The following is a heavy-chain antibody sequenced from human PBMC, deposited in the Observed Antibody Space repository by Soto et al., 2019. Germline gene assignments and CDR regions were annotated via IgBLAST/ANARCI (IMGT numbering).Heavy chain of an antibody. CDR3: AKDLDASAMVRGVILGYYYYYMDV. CDR2: ISYDGSNK. J-gene: IGHJ6*03. D-gene: IGHD3-10*01. V-gene: IGHV3-30*18. CDR1: GFTFSSYG. Sequence: GSLRLSCAASGFTFSSYGMHWVRQAPGKGLEWVAVISYDGSNKYYADSVKGRFTISRDNSKNTLYLQMNSLRAEDTAVYYCAKDLDASAMVRGVILGYYYYYMDVWGKGTTVTVSS.